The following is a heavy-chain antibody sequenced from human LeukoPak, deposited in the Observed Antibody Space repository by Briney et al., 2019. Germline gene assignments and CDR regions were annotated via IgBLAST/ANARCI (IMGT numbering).Heavy chain of an antibody. J-gene: IGHJ4*02. D-gene: IGHD5-12*01. CDR3: ARRGEWPRTKHPFDY. Sequence: SETLSLTCTVSGGSISSSSYYWGWIRQPPGKGLEWIGSIYYSGSTYYNPSLKSRVTISVDTSKNQFSLKLSSVTAADTAVYYCARRGEWPRTKHPFDYWGQGTLVTVSS. V-gene: IGHV4-39*07. CDR2: IYYSGST. CDR1: GGSISSSSYY.